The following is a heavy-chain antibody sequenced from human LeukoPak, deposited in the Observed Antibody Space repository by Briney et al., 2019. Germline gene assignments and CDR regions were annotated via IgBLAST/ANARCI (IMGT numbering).Heavy chain of an antibody. CDR1: GFTFSSYA. J-gene: IGHJ4*02. Sequence: GGSLRLSCAASGFTFSSYAMSWVRQAPGKGLEWVSAISGSGGSTYYADSVKGRFAISRDNSKNTLYLQMNSLRAEDTAVYYCAKDLVLVSTRDYWGQGTLVTVSS. V-gene: IGHV3-23*01. CDR2: ISGSGGST. D-gene: IGHD5/OR15-5a*01. CDR3: AKDLVLVSTRDY.